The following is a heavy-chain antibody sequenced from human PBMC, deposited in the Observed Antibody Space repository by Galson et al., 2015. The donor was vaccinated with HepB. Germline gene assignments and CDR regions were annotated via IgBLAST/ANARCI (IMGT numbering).Heavy chain of an antibody. D-gene: IGHD3-22*01. CDR2: IVLIFGTA. CDR1: GGTFSSYA. V-gene: IGHV1-69*01. J-gene: IGHJ3*02. CDR3: AREFGLQDITMIVVDITKGAFDI. Sequence: KASGGTFSSYAISWVRQAPGKGLEWMGGIVLIFGTANYAQKFQGRVTITADESTSTAYMELSSLRSEDTAVYYCAREFGLQDITMIVVDITKGAFDIWGQGTMVTVSS.